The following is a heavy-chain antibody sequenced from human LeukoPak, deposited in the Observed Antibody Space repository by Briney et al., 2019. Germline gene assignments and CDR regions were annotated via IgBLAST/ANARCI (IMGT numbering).Heavy chain of an antibody. V-gene: IGHV3-30*04. J-gene: IGHJ6*02. Sequence: HSGGSLRLSCAASGFTFSSYAMHWVRQAPGKGLEWVAVISYDGSNKYYADSVKGRFTISRDNSKNTLYLQMNSLRAEDTAVYYCARDLGPGCYDDHYYGMDVWGQGTTVTVSS. CDR2: ISYDGSNK. D-gene: IGHD5-12*01. CDR1: GFTFSSYA. CDR3: ARDLGPGCYDDHYYGMDV.